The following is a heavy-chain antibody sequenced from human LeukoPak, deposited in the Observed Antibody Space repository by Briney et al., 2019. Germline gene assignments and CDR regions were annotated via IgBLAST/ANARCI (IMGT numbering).Heavy chain of an antibody. CDR2: IYYSGST. CDR3: ARGSGDNDY. Sequence: WIRQPPGKGLEWIGHIYYSGSTYYNPSLKSRVIISIDTSKNQFSLKLSSVTAADTAVYYCARGSGDNDYWGQGTLVTVSS. J-gene: IGHJ4*02. D-gene: IGHD4-17*01. V-gene: IGHV4-30-4*08.